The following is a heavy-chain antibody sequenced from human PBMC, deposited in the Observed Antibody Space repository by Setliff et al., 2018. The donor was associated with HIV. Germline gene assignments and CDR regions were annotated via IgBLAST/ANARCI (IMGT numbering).Heavy chain of an antibody. V-gene: IGHV4-59*02. D-gene: IGHD2-21*02. CDR2: VHSSGST. Sequence: SETLSLTCTVSGSSVTNNYWSWIRQAPGKGLEWLGYVHSSGSTNNNPSLKGRVTMSVDTSKNQFSLILTSVTAADTAVYYCARSSRVNCGGDCYLFDYWGQGTPVTVSS. CDR3: ARSSRVNCGGDCYLFDY. J-gene: IGHJ4*02. CDR1: GSSVTNNY.